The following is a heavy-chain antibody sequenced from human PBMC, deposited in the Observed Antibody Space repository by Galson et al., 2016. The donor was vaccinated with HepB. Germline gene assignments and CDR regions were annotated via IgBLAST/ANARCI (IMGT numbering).Heavy chain of an antibody. V-gene: IGHV3-23*01. Sequence: SLRLSCAASGFPFSTYGMSWVRQAPGKGLEWVSGISGSGGSIYSADSVKGRFTISRDNSKNTLYLQMNSLRAEDTAVYYCARQYSSSSFYYGMDVWGQGTTLTVSS. J-gene: IGHJ6*02. D-gene: IGHD6-6*01. CDR3: ARQYSSSSFYYGMDV. CDR2: ISGSGGSI. CDR1: GFPFSTYG.